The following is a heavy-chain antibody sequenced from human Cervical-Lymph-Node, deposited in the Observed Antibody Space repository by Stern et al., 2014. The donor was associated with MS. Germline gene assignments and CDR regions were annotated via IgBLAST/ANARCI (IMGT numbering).Heavy chain of an antibody. V-gene: IGHV3-21*01. CDR2: ISSSSSYI. CDR1: GFTFSSYS. Sequence: VQLMQSGGGLVKPGGSLRLSCAASGFTFSSYSMNWVRQAPGKGLEWVSSISSSSSYIYYADSVKGRFTISRDNAKNSLYLQMNSLRAEDTAVYYCARDPAPYDFWSGNYYYYGMDVWGQGTTVTVSS. J-gene: IGHJ6*02. CDR3: ARDPAPYDFWSGNYYYYGMDV. D-gene: IGHD3-3*01.